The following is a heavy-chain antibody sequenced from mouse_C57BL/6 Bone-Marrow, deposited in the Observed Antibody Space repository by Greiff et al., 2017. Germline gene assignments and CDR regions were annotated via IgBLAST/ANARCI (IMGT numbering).Heavy chain of an antibody. D-gene: IGHD2-12*01. CDR2: ISYDGSN. CDR3: ARDRGRRGFAY. CDR1: GYSITSGYY. J-gene: IGHJ3*01. Sequence: EVQLQQSGPGLVKPSQSLSLTCSVTGYSITSGYYWNWIRQFPGNKLEWMGYISYDGSNNYNPSLKNRISITRDTSKNQFCLKLNSVTTEDTATYYCARDRGRRGFAYWGQGTLVTVSA. V-gene: IGHV3-6*01.